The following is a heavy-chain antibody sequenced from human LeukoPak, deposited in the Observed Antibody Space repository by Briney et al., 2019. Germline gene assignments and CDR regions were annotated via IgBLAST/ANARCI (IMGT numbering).Heavy chain of an antibody. J-gene: IGHJ4*02. Sequence: PGGSLRLSCAASGFTFSSYAMSWVRQAPGKGLEWVSAISGSGGSTYYADSVKGRFTISRDNSKNTLYLQMNSLRAEDTAVYYCAKDQRDSSSWFLGSGYYFDYWGQGTLVTVSS. CDR1: GFTFSSYA. D-gene: IGHD6-13*01. V-gene: IGHV3-23*01. CDR3: AKDQRDSSSWFLGSGYYFDY. CDR2: ISGSGGST.